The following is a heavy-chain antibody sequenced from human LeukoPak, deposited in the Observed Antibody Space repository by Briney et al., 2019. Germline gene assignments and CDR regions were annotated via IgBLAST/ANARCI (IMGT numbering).Heavy chain of an antibody. Sequence: LPGGSLRLSCAASGFTFSSYAMSWVRQAPGKGLEWVSSISGSGSGGSTYYADSVKGRFTISRDNAKNTLYLQMNSLRAEDTAVYYCARGADTGYSSDSWGQGTLVTVSS. V-gene: IGHV3-23*01. CDR3: ARGADTGYSSDS. D-gene: IGHD6-19*01. CDR2: ISGSGSGGST. J-gene: IGHJ5*02. CDR1: GFTFSSYA.